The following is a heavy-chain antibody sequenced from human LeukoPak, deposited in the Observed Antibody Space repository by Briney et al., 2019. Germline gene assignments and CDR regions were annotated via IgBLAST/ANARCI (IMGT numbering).Heavy chain of an antibody. Sequence: PGGSLRLSCTASGFTFGDYAMTWLRQAPGKGLEWVGFIRSKAYGGTTEHAASVKGRFTISRDDSKGIAYLQMNSLKTEGTGVYYCTRGWGVGEFIRVNPTAFDIWGQGTMVTVSS. CDR1: GFTFGDYA. V-gene: IGHV3-49*03. J-gene: IGHJ3*02. CDR2: IRSKAYGGTT. CDR3: TRGWGVGEFIRVNPTAFDI. D-gene: IGHD3-10*01.